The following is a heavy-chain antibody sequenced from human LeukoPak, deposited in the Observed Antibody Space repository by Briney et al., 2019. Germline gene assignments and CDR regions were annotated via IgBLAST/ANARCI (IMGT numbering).Heavy chain of an antibody. D-gene: IGHD3-22*01. CDR3: ARGAYYYED. J-gene: IGHJ4*02. V-gene: IGHV3-23*01. Sequence: PGGSLRLSCAASGFTFSSYSMSWVRQAPGKGLEWVSAISSSGGSTDYTDSVKGRFTISRDNAKNSLYLQMNSLRAEDTAVYYCARGAYYYEDWGQGTLVTVSS. CDR2: ISSSGGST. CDR1: GFTFSSYS.